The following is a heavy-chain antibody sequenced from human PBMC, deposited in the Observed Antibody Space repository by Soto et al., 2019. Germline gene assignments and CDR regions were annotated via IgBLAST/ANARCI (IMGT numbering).Heavy chain of an antibody. Sequence: ASVKVSCKASGHTFTSYGISWVRQAPGQGLEWMGWISAYNGNTNYAQKLQGRVTMTTDTSTSTAYMELRSLRSDDTAVYYCARDVSMITFGGVIVTYHWYFDLWGRGTLVTVAS. CDR3: ARDVSMITFGGVIVTYHWYFDL. V-gene: IGHV1-18*01. CDR2: ISAYNGNT. CDR1: GHTFTSYG. D-gene: IGHD3-16*02. J-gene: IGHJ2*01.